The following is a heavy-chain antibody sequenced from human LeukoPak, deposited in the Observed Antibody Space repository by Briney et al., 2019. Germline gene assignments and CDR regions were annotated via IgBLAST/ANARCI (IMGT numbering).Heavy chain of an antibody. CDR1: GFTFSSYA. J-gene: IGHJ4*02. CDR3: AKVPRYSSGWYGS. CDR2: ISYDGSNK. Sequence: GGSLRLSCAASGFTFSSYAMHWVRQAPGKGLEWVAVISYDGSNKYYADSVKGRFTISRDNSKNSLYLQMNSLRAEDTALYYCAKVPRYSSGWYGSWGQGTLVTVSS. V-gene: IGHV3-30-3*01. D-gene: IGHD6-19*01.